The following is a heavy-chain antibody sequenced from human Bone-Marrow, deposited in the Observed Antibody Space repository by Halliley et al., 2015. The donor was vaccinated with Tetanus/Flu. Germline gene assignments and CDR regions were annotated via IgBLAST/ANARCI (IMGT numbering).Heavy chain of an antibody. V-gene: IGHV4-61*07. D-gene: IGHD6-13*01. CDR2: IYYDRTP. Sequence: YIYYDRTPNYNPSLTSRVPISLDTSKNQFSLTLNSVPAADTAVYYCARHFSTNWYGISWFDPWGQGTLVTVSS. CDR3: ARHFSTNWYGISWFDP. J-gene: IGHJ5*02.